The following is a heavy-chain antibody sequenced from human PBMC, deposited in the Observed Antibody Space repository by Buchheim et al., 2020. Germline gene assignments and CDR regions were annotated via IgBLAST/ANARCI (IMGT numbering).Heavy chain of an antibody. CDR1: GFTFSSYA. CDR3: AKGDYDFWSGYSLTKRYFDY. V-gene: IGHV3-23*01. Sequence: EVQLLESGGGLVQPGGSLRLSCAASGFTFSSYAMSWVRQAPGKGLEWVSAISGSGGSTYYADSVKGRFTISRDNSQKTLYLQMNSLRAEDTAVYYCAKGDYDFWSGYSLTKRYFDYWGQGTL. CDR2: ISGSGGST. J-gene: IGHJ4*02. D-gene: IGHD3-3*01.